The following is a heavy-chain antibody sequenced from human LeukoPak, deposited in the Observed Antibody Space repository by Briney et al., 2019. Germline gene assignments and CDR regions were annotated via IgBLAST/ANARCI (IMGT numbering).Heavy chain of an antibody. Sequence: SETLSLTCAVYGGSLSGYYWSWIRQPPGKGLEWIGEINHSGSTNYNPSLKSRVTISVDTSKNQFSLKLSSVTAADTAVYYCARGFRRYYYDSSGYYPYYYYYMDVWGKGTTVTVSS. CDR3: ARGFRRYYYDSSGYYPYYYYYMDV. V-gene: IGHV4-34*01. CDR2: INHSGST. CDR1: GGSLSGYY. J-gene: IGHJ6*03. D-gene: IGHD3-22*01.